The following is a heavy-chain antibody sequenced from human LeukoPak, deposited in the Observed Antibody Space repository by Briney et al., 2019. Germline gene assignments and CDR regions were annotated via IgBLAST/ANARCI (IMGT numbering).Heavy chain of an antibody. CDR3: ARDVGPIAVAGQFDS. Sequence: HPGGSLRLSCAASGFTFSSYAMHWVRQAPGKGLEWVAVISYDGSNKYYADSVKGRFTISRDNSKNTLYLQMNSLRAEDTAVYYCARDVGPIAVAGQFDSWGQGTLVTVSS. V-gene: IGHV3-30*04. CDR1: GFTFSSYA. J-gene: IGHJ4*02. CDR2: ISYDGSNK. D-gene: IGHD6-19*01.